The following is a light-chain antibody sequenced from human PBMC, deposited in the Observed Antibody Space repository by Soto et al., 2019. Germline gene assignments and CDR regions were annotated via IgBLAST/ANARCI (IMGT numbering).Light chain of an antibody. V-gene: IGKV3-20*01. CDR1: QSVSSNY. CDR2: GAS. Sequence: NVLTQSPGTLSFSPGESDTLSCRASQSVSSNYIAWYQQNTGQAPRLLIYGASTRATGIADRFSGSGSGTDFTLTISRLEHADFAVYFCQQYGRSPPFAFGQGNKVDIK. J-gene: IGKJ2*01. CDR3: QQYGRSPPFA.